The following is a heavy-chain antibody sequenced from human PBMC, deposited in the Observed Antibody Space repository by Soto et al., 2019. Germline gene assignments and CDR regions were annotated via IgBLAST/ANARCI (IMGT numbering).Heavy chain of an antibody. CDR3: ARDSPYYYGSGSYY. J-gene: IGHJ4*02. Sequence: GGTLRLSCAASGFTFSSCWMSWVRQAPGKGLEWVANRKQDGSEKYYVDSVKGRFTISRDNAKNSLYLQMNSLRAADTAVYYCARDSPYYYGSGSYYWGQGTLVTVSS. CDR2: RKQDGSEK. D-gene: IGHD3-10*01. V-gene: IGHV3-7*03. CDR1: GFTFSSCW.